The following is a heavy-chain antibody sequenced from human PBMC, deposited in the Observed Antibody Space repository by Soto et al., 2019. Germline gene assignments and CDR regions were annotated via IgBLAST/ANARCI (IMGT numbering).Heavy chain of an antibody. CDR3: ARGHSSYWHNMSGMDV. CDR1: VYTFTSYC. J-gene: IGHJ6*02. Sequence: QVQLVQSGAEVKKPGASVKVSCKASVYTFTSYCITWVRQAPGQVLEWMGWISAYNGNTNYAQKLQGRVTMTTDTATSTAYMELRRLRSDDTIVYYCARGHSSYWHNMSGMDVLCQGTTVTVSS. CDR2: ISAYNGNT. V-gene: IGHV1-18*01. D-gene: IGHD6-6*01.